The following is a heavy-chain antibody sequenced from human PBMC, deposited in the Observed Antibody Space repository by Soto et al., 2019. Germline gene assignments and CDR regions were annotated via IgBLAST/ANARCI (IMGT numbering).Heavy chain of an antibody. CDR1: GGSIGNALFC. V-gene: IGHV4-39*07. CDR2: INYRGST. CDR3: ARSITIFGVANWFDP. J-gene: IGHJ5*02. D-gene: IGHD3-3*01. Sequence: PSETLSLTCTVSGGSIGNALFCWGWIRQPPGKGLEWIGEINYRGSTNYNPSLKSRVTVSVDTSKNQFSLKLSSVTAADTAVYYCARSITIFGVANWFDPWGQGTLVTVSS.